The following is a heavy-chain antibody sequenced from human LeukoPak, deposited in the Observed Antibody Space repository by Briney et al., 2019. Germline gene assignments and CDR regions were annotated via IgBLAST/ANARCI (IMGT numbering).Heavy chain of an antibody. CDR2: IRRTSSSI. V-gene: IGHV3-48*04. CDR1: GFTFSTYA. D-gene: IGHD4-17*01. J-gene: IGHJ4*02. CDR3: ARLIYGDYGSFDY. Sequence: PGGSLRLSCAASGFTFSTYAMNWVRQAPGEGLEWVSYIRRTSSSIYYTDSVKGRFTISRDNAKNSLYLQMNNLRAEDTAVYYCARLIYGDYGSFDYWRQGTLVTVSS.